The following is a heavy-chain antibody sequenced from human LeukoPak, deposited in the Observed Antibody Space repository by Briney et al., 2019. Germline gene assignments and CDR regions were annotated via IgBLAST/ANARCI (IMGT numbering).Heavy chain of an antibody. CDR1: GGSISSYY. V-gene: IGHV4-59*01. CDR3: ARRNGQDIVATFRRRYYFDY. Sequence: SETLSLTCTVSGGSISSYYWSSIRQPPGKGLEWIGYIYYSGSTNYNPSLKSRVTISVDTSKNQFSLKLSSVTAADTAVYYCARRNGQDIVATFRRRYYFDYWGQGTPVTVSS. CDR2: IYYSGST. J-gene: IGHJ4*02. D-gene: IGHD5-12*01.